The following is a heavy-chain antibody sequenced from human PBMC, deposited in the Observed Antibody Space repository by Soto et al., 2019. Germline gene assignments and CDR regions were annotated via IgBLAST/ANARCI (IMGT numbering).Heavy chain of an antibody. Sequence: GGSLRLSCAASGFTFSSYSMNWVRQAPGKGLEWVSYISSSSSTIYYADSVKGRFTISRDNAKNSLYLQMNSLRAEDTAVYYCAREDWGNVDYYYYYYMDVWGKGTTVTVSS. CDR2: ISSSSSTI. D-gene: IGHD7-27*01. CDR3: AREDWGNVDYYYYYYMDV. CDR1: GFTFSSYS. J-gene: IGHJ6*03. V-gene: IGHV3-48*01.